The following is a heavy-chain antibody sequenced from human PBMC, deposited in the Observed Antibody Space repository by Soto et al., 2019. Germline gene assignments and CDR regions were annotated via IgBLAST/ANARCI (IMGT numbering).Heavy chain of an antibody. Sequence: QVQLQESGPGLVKPSETLSLTCTVSGDSVTSVSDYWSWIRQPPGKGLEWIGYIYYSGSAEYNPSLGSRVTISIDKSKNQFSLKLTSVTAADTAVYYCARGVGFGYYYYHMDLWGQGTTVTVSS. CDR3: ARGVGFGYYYYHMDL. CDR1: GDSVTSVSDY. V-gene: IGHV4-61*01. CDR2: IYYSGSA. D-gene: IGHD3-10*01. J-gene: IGHJ6*02.